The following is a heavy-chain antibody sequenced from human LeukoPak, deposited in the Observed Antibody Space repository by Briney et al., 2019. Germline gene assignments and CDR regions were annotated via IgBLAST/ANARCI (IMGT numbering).Heavy chain of an antibody. CDR3: ASRYCTGVNCFAASYMCMDV. CDR2: IKQDGSEK. V-gene: IGHV3-7*01. CDR1: GLTFSRYW. J-gene: IGHJ6*03. D-gene: IGHD2-8*02. Sequence: GGSLKLSCAASGLTFSRYWMTWFRQAPGKGLEWVANIKQDGSEKYYVDSVKGRFTISRDNADRSLYLQMTSLRVEDTAVYFCASRYCTGVNCFAASYMCMDVWGKGTTVTVSS.